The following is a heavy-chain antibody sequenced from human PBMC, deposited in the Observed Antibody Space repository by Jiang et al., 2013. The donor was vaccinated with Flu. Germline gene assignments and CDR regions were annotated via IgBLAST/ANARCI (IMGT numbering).Heavy chain of an antibody. CDR1: GFTFSSYA. CDR3: ARGAHTVTNMDV. V-gene: IGHV3-23*01. J-gene: IGHJ6*03. Sequence: LESGGGLVQPGGSLRLSCAASGFTFSSYAMSWVRQAPGKGLEWVSGISGSGGSTYYADSVKGRFTISRDNAKNSLYLQMNSLRAEDTAVYYCARGAHTVTNMDVWGKGTTVTVSS. CDR2: ISGSGGST. D-gene: IGHD4-17*01.